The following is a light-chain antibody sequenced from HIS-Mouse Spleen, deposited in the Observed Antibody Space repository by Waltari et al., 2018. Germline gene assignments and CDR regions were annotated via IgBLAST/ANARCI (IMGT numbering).Light chain of an antibody. CDR2: RNN. CDR1: SSNIGSNY. Sequence: QSVLTQPPSASGTPGQRVTLSCSGTSSNIGSNYVYWYQQLPGTAPKRLIYRNNQRPSGVPDRFSGSKSGTSASLAISGLRSEDEADYYCAAWDDSLSGPVFGGGTKLTVL. V-gene: IGLV1-47*01. J-gene: IGLJ3*02. CDR3: AAWDDSLSGPV.